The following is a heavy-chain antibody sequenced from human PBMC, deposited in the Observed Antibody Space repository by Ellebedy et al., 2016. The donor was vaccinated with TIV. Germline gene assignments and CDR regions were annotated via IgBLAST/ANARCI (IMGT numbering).Heavy chain of an antibody. CDR1: GFTLASYA. Sequence: GESLKISCAASGFTLASYAVHWVRQAPGKGLEWVAVISFDGTNQDYGDSVKGRFTISRDNSKNTVSLEMDSLRLEDTAQYFCVRGGYQYGWFPYWGQGTLVIVSS. J-gene: IGHJ4*02. V-gene: IGHV3-30-3*01. CDR2: ISFDGTNQ. CDR3: VRGGYQYGWFPY. D-gene: IGHD3-16*02.